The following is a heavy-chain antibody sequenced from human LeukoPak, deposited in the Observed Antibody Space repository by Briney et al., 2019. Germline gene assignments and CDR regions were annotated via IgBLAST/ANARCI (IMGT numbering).Heavy chain of an antibody. D-gene: IGHD2-8*02. Sequence: GGPLRLSCAASQFGFSSYWMSWVRQAPGKGLEWVANIKRYGKEKLYVDSVKGRFTISRDNAKNSLYLQMNSLRTEDTAVYYCARRSGPIDYWGQGTLVTVSS. V-gene: IGHV3-7*05. CDR2: IKRYGKEK. CDR1: QFGFSSYW. CDR3: ARRSGPIDY. J-gene: IGHJ4*02.